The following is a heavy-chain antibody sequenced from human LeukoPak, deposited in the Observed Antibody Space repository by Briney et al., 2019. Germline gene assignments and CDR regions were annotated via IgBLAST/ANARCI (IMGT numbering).Heavy chain of an antibody. CDR1: GYTFTSYG. CDR2: ISAYNGNT. V-gene: IGHV1-18*01. J-gene: IGHJ6*03. D-gene: IGHD6-19*01. Sequence: ASVKVSCKASGYTFTSYGISWVRQAPGQGLEWMGWISAYNGNTNYAQKLQGRVTMTTDTSTSTAYMELRSLRSDDTAMYYCAREQWLATAPVYYYYMDVWGKGTTVTVSS. CDR3: AREQWLATAPVYYYYMDV.